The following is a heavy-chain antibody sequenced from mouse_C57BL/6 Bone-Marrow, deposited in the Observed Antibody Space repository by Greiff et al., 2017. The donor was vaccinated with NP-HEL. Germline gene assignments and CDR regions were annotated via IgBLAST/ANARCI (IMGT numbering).Heavy chain of an antibody. J-gene: IGHJ3*01. Sequence: VQLKQSGAELVRPGASVKLSCTASGFNIKDYYMHWVKQRPEQGLEWIGRIDPEDGDTEYAPKFQGKATMTADTSSNTAYLQLSSLTSEDTAVYYCNDYGSSYAYWGQGTLVTVSA. CDR1: GFNIKDYY. CDR2: IDPEDGDT. D-gene: IGHD1-1*01. CDR3: NDYGSSYAY. V-gene: IGHV14-1*01.